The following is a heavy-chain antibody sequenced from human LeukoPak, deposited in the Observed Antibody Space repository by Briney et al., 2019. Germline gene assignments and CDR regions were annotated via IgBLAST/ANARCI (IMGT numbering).Heavy chain of an antibody. Sequence: GASVKVSCKASGYTFTSYAMHWVRQAPGQRLEWMGWINAGNGNTKYSQKFQGRVTITGDTSASTAYMELSSLRSEDTAVYYCARELSGYDPLANWFDPWGQGTLVTVSS. CDR2: INAGNGNT. CDR1: GYTFTSYA. D-gene: IGHD5-12*01. CDR3: ARELSGYDPLANWFDP. J-gene: IGHJ5*02. V-gene: IGHV1-3*01.